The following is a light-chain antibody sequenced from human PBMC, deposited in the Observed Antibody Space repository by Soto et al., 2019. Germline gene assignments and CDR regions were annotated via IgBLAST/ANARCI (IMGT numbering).Light chain of an antibody. Sequence: DIQMTQSPSAMSASVGDRVTITCRASQGVSSYLAWYQQKPGKAPKLLIYAASSLQSGVPSRFSGSGFGTDFTLTIDSLQPEDFATYYCHQANSFPITFGQGTRLEI. CDR1: QGVSSY. CDR2: AAS. V-gene: IGKV1-12*01. CDR3: HQANSFPIT. J-gene: IGKJ5*01.